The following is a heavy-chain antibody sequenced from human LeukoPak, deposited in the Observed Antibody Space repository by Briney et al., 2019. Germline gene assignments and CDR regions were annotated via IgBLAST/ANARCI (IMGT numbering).Heavy chain of an antibody. J-gene: IGHJ5*02. D-gene: IGHD6-25*01. CDR2: INHSGST. Sequence: SETLSLTCAVYGGSFSGYYWSWIRQPPGKGLEGIGEINHSGSTNYNPSLKSRVTISVDTSKNQFSLKLSSVTAADTAVYYCARGTSYSSATGWFDPWGQGTLVTVSS. V-gene: IGHV4-34*01. CDR3: ARGTSYSSATGWFDP. CDR1: GGSFSGYY.